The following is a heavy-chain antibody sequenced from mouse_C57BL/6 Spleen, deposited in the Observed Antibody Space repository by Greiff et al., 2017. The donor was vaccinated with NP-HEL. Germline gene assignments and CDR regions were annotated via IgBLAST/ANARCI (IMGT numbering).Heavy chain of an antibody. CDR1: GYAFTNYL. CDR3: ARDYGSSSPWFAY. J-gene: IGHJ3*01. D-gene: IGHD1-1*01. CDR2: INPGSGGT. Sequence: VMLVESGAELVRPGTSVKVSCKASGYAFTNYLIEWVKQRPGQGLEWIGVINPGSGGTNYNEKFKGKATLTADKSSSTAYMQLSSLTSEDSAVYFCARDYGSSSPWFAYWGQGTLVTVSA. V-gene: IGHV1-54*01.